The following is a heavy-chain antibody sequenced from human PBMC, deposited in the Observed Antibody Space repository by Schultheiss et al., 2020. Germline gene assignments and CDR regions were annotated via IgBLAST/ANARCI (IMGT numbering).Heavy chain of an antibody. D-gene: IGHD2-2*01. CDR2: IYHSGST. V-gene: IGHV4-38-2*02. CDR3: AREMEYCSSTSCYLTYGMDV. CDR1: GYSISSGYY. Sequence: GSLRLSCAVSGYSISSGYYWGWIRQPPGKGLEWIGEIYHSGSTNYNPSLKSRVTISVDTSKNQFSLKLSSVTAADTAVYYCAREMEYCSSTSCYLTYGMDVWGQGTTVTVSS. J-gene: IGHJ6*02.